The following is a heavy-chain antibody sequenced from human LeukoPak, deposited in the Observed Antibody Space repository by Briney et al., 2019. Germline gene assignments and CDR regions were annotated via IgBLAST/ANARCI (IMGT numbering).Heavy chain of an antibody. CDR2: IYYSGRT. D-gene: IGHD3-9*01. J-gene: IGHJ4*02. Sequence: SETLSLTCTVSGGSISSSNYYWGWIRQPPGKGLEWIGSIYYSGRTYYNPSLKSRVTISVDTSKNQFSLKLSSVTAADTAVYYCARAYFVILTGYYDYWGQGTLVTVSS. V-gene: IGHV4-39*01. CDR1: GGSISSSNYY. CDR3: ARAYFVILTGYYDY.